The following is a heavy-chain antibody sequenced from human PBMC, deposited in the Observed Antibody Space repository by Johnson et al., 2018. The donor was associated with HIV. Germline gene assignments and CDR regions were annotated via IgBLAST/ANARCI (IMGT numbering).Heavy chain of an antibody. CDR1: GFTLSSYW. CDR3: ANTYYYDSRGYSGAFDL. V-gene: IGHV3-74*02. CDR2: INSDGSST. J-gene: IGHJ3*01. D-gene: IGHD3-22*01. Sequence: EVQLVESGGGLVQPGGSLRLSCVASGFTLSSYWIHWVRRAPGKGLVWVSRINSDGSSTSYADSVKGRFTISRDNAKNTLYLQMNSLRAEDTAVYYCANTYYYDSRGYSGAFDLWGQGAMVTVSS.